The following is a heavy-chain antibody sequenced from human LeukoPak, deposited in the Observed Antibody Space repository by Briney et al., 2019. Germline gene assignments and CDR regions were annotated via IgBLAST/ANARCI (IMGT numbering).Heavy chain of an antibody. D-gene: IGHD1-26*01. CDR2: ISSNGGST. Sequence: PGGSLRLSCAASGFTFSSNAMHWVRQAPGKGLEYVSAISSNGGSTYYANSVMGRFTISTDNSKNTLYLQMGSMRAEDMAVYYCARGALVGATQGYYFDYWGQGTLVTVSS. V-gene: IGHV3-64*01. CDR1: GFTFSSNA. J-gene: IGHJ4*02. CDR3: ARGALVGATQGYYFDY.